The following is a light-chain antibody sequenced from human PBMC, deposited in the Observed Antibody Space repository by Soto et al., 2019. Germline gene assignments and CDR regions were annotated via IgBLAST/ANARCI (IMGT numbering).Light chain of an antibody. CDR2: LDSDGSH. Sequence: QPVLTQSPSASASLGASVKLTCTLSSGHSSYAIAWHQQQPEKGPRYLMKLDSDGSHSKGDGIPDRFSGSRPGAERYLTISSIQSEDEADYYCQTWGTGPWVFGGGTQLTVL. CDR3: QTWGTGPWV. J-gene: IGLJ3*02. V-gene: IGLV4-69*01. CDR1: SGHSSYA.